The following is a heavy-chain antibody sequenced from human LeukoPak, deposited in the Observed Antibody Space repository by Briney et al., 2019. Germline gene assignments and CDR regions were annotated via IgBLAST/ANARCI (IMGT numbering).Heavy chain of an antibody. D-gene: IGHD2-2*01. J-gene: IGHJ6*03. CDR1: GGSFSGYY. V-gene: IGHV4-34*01. Sequence: SETLSLTCAVYGGSFSGYYWSWIRQPPGKGLEWIGEINHSGSTNYNPSLKSRVTISVDTSKNQFSLKLSSVTAADTAVYYCARQVRNIVVVPAATALLYYYMDVWGKGTTVTISS. CDR3: ARQVRNIVVVPAATALLYYYMDV. CDR2: INHSGST.